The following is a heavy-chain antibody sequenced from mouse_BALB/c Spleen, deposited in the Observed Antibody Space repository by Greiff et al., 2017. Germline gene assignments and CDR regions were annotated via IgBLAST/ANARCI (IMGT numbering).Heavy chain of an antibody. V-gene: IGHV2-9*02. D-gene: IGHD3-1*01. CDR1: GFSLTSYG. CDR2: IWAGGST. J-gene: IGHJ4*01. Sequence: VKLVESGPGLVAPSQSLSITCTVSGFSLTSYGVHWVRQPPGKGLEWLGVIWAGGSTNYNSALMSRLSISKDNSKSQVFLKMNSLQTDDTAMYYCARQLGLPYAMDYWGQGTSVTVSS. CDR3: ARQLGLPYAMDY.